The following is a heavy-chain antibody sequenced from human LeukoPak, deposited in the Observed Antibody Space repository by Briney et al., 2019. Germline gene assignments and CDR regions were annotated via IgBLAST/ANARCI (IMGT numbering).Heavy chain of an antibody. J-gene: IGHJ3*02. V-gene: IGHV3-20*04. D-gene: IGHD4-17*01. CDR3: AKPDGDYVDQLDAFDI. CDR2: INWSGGNT. Sequence: GGSLRLSCVASGFTFDDYGMSWVRQAPGKGLEWVSGINWSGGNTGYADSVKGRFTISRDNSKNTLYLQMNSLRAEDTAVFYCAKPDGDYVDQLDAFDIWGQGTMVTVSS. CDR1: GFTFDDYG.